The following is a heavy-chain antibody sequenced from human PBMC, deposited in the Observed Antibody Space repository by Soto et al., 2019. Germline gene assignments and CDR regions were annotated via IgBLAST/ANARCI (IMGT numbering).Heavy chain of an antibody. CDR3: ARGSYGSGSTLNYYYYMGV. CDR2: MNPNSGNT. J-gene: IGHJ6*03. V-gene: IGHV1-8*01. D-gene: IGHD3-10*01. CDR1: GYTFTSYD. Sequence: EASVKVSCKASGYTFTSYDINWVRQATGQGLERMGWMNPNSGNTGYAQKFQGRVTMTRNTSISTANMELSSLRSEDTAVYYCARGSYGSGSTLNYYYYMGVWGKGTTVTVSS.